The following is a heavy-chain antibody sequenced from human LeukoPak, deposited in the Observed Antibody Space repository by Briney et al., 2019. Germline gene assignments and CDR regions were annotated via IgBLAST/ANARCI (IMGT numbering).Heavy chain of an antibody. Sequence: GGSLRLSCAASGFTVRSNFMRWVRQAPGKGLEWVSVIYSGGSTYYADSVRGRFTISRDNSKNTLYLQMNSLRAEDTAVYYCARAKFYSREFYARGQGNLVTVSS. CDR3: ARAKFYSREFYA. CDR1: GFTVRSNF. CDR2: IYSGGST. D-gene: IGHD1-26*01. J-gene: IGHJ5*02. V-gene: IGHV3-53*01.